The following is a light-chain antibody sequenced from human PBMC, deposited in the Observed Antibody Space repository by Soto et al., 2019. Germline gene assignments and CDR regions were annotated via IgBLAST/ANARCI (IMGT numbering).Light chain of an antibody. CDR2: AVT. V-gene: IGLV2-14*03. CDR3: SSYTNRNTVV. CDR1: SRDVGGYNY. Sequence: QSVLTQPDSVSGSPGQSITIFCTGTSRDVGGYNYVSWYQQRPGKPPKLMIYAVTNRPSGVSNRFSGSKSGSTASLTISGLQAEDEGDYYCSSYTNRNTVVFGGGTKLTVL. J-gene: IGLJ3*02.